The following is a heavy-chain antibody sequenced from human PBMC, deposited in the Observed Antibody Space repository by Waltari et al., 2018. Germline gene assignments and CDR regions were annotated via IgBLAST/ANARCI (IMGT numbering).Heavy chain of an antibody. D-gene: IGHD5-12*01. Sequence: QVQLQQWGAGLLKPSETLSLTCAVYGGSFSGYYWSWIRQPPGKGLEWIGEINHSGSTNYNPSLKSRVTISVDTSKNQFSLKLTSVTAADTAVYYCATAESVARSFDYWGQGTLVTVSS. J-gene: IGHJ4*02. CDR1: GGSFSGYY. CDR3: ATAESVARSFDY. V-gene: IGHV4-34*01. CDR2: INHSGST.